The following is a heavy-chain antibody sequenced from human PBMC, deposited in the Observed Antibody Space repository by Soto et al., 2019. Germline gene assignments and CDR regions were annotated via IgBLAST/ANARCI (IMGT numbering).Heavy chain of an antibody. Sequence: GGSLRLSCAASGFTFSSYGMHWVRQAPGKGLEWVAVISYDGSNKYYADSVKGRFTISRDNSKNTLYLQMNSLRAEDTAVYYCAKLGGPIDPWGQGTLVTSPQ. D-gene: IGHD2-15*01. CDR2: ISYDGSNK. J-gene: IGHJ5*02. CDR3: AKLGGPIDP. V-gene: IGHV3-30*18. CDR1: GFTFSSYG.